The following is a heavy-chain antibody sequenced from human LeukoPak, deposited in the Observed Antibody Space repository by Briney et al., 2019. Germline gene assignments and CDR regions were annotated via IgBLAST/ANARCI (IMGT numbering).Heavy chain of an antibody. CDR1: GFSFSTYA. J-gene: IGHJ4*02. V-gene: IGHV3-23*01. CDR2: TTGSGGRT. Sequence: PGGSLRLSCAASGFSFSTYAMSWVRQAPGKGLEWVSATTGSGGRTYYADSVKGRFTISRDNSKNTLYLQMNSLRAEDTAIYYCAKEYTGTFSPFPSYFDNWGQGALVTVSS. D-gene: IGHD1-26*01. CDR3: AKEYTGTFSPFPSYFDN.